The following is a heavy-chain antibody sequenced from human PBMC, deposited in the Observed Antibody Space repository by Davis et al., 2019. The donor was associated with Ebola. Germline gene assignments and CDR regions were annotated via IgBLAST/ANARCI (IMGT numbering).Heavy chain of an antibody. CDR1: GYTFTGYW. Sequence: PGGSLRLSCQASGYTFTGYWIGWVRQLPGKGLEWMGIIHPGHLDTRYSPSFQGQVTISVDKSTNTAFLHWSSLEDPDTAIYYCARRGWDLHYYVYVDVWGEGTTVTVS. CDR3: ARRGWDLHYYVYVDV. V-gene: IGHV5-51*01. CDR2: IHPGHLDT. J-gene: IGHJ6*03. D-gene: IGHD1-26*01.